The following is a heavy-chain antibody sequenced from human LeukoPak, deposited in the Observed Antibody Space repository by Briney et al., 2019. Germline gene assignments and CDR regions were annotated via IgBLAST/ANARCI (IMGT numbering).Heavy chain of an antibody. V-gene: IGHV3-30*02. CDR2: IRYDGSNK. CDR3: AKDRDYGDYPSAYYYYMDV. D-gene: IGHD4-17*01. CDR1: GFTFSSYG. Sequence: PGGSLRLSCAASGFTFSSYGMHWVRQAPGKGLEWVAFIRYDGSNKCNADSVQGRFTISRDNSKNTLYLQMNSLRVEDTAVYHCAKDRDYGDYPSAYYYYMDVWGKGTTVTVSS. J-gene: IGHJ6*03.